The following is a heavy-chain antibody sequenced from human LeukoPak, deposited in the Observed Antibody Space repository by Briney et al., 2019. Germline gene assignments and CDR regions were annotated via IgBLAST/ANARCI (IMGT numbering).Heavy chain of an antibody. Sequence: PSETLSLTCTVSGGSISSYYWSWIRQSPGKGLEWIGRIYTSGSTNYNSSLKSRVTISVDTSKNQFSLKLSSVTAADTAVYYCARGGGSPYYYYYYMDVWGKGTTVTVSS. CDR1: GGSISSYY. CDR2: IYTSGST. D-gene: IGHD1-26*01. CDR3: ARGGGSPYYYYYYMDV. J-gene: IGHJ6*03. V-gene: IGHV4-4*08.